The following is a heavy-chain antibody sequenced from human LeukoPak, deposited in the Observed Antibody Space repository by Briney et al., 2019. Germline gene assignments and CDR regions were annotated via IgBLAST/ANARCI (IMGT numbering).Heavy chain of an antibody. CDR3: ARDRWAITMVRGVYYMDV. J-gene: IGHJ6*03. Sequence: ASVKVSCKASGGTFSSYAISWVRQAPGQGLEWMGRIIPIFGTANYAQKFQARVTITTDESTSTAYMELSSLRSEDTAVYYCARDRWAITMVRGVYYMDVWGKGTTVTVSS. CDR1: GGTFSSYA. CDR2: IIPIFGTA. D-gene: IGHD3-10*01. V-gene: IGHV1-69*05.